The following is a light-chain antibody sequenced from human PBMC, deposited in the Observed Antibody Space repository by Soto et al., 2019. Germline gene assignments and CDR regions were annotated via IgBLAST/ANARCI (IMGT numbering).Light chain of an antibody. V-gene: IGLV1-40*01. CDR1: SSNIGTGYD. CDR2: GNN. Sequence: QSVLTQPPSVSGAPGQRVTISCTGSSSNIGTGYDVHWYQQLPGTAPKLLIYGNNNRPSGVSDRFSGSKSGTSASLAITGLLAEDEADYYCQSYDSSLSGWVFGGGTKLTVL. J-gene: IGLJ3*02. CDR3: QSYDSSLSGWV.